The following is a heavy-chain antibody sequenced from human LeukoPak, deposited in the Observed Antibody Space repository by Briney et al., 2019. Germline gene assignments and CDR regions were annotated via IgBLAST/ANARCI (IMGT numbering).Heavy chain of an antibody. J-gene: IGHJ4*02. V-gene: IGHV4-59*01. CDR1: GGSISSYY. CDR2: IYYSGST. Sequence: SETLSLTCTVSGGSISSYYWSWLRQPPGKGLEWIGYIYYSGSTNYNPSLKSRVTISVDTSKNQFSLKLSSVTAADTAVYYCARGYYDSSGYYLANWGQGTLVTVSS. CDR3: ARGYYDSSGYYLAN. D-gene: IGHD3-22*01.